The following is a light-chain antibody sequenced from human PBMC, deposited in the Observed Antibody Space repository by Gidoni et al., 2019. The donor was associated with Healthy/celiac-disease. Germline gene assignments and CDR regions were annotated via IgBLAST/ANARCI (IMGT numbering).Light chain of an antibody. CDR2: DAS. V-gene: IGKV3-11*01. CDR3: QQRSNWPLALT. J-gene: IGKJ4*01. CDR1: QSVSSY. Sequence: EIVLTQSPATLSWSPGERATLSCRASQSVSSYLAWYQQTPGQAPRLLIYDASNRATGIPARFSGSGSGTDFTLTISSLEPEDFAVYYCQQRSNWPLALTFGGGTKVEIK.